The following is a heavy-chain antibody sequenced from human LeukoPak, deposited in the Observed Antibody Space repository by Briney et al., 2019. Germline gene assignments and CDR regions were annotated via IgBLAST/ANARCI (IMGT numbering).Heavy chain of an antibody. CDR1: GFTFSRYG. Sequence: GGSLRPSCAASGFTFSRYGMHWVRQAPGKGLEWVAAIWDDGNTKHYVDSVKGRFTISRDNSKNTLYLQMNSLRAEDTAVYYCAKDNSIAVAGTSFDPWGQGTLVTVSS. CDR3: AKDNSIAVAGTSFDP. V-gene: IGHV3-33*06. CDR2: IWDDGNTK. D-gene: IGHD6-19*01. J-gene: IGHJ5*02.